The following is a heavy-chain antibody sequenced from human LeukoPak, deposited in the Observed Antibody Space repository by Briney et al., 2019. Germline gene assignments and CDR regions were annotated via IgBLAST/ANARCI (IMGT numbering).Heavy chain of an antibody. CDR1: GFTFSAYW. CDR2: INNDGTAT. J-gene: IGHJ4*02. D-gene: IGHD1-26*01. V-gene: IGHV3-74*01. CDR3: ARVGLRIVGTTTRDY. Sequence: GGSLRLSCAASGFTFSAYWMHWVRQVPGKGLVWDSRINNDGTATFFADSVKGRFTISRDNAKNTLYLQMNSLRVEDTAVYYCARVGLRIVGTTTRDYWGQGTLVTVSS.